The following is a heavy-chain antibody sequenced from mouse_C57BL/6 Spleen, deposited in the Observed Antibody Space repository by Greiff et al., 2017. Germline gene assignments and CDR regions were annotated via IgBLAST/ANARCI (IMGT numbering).Heavy chain of an antibody. D-gene: IGHD2-5*01. V-gene: IGHV1-54*01. J-gene: IGHJ4*01. CDR3: ARGYSNYDAMDY. CDR2: INPGSGGT. CDR1: GYAFTNYL. Sequence: QVQLKESGAELVRPGTSVKVSCKASGYAFTNYLLEWVKQRPGQGLEWIGVINPGSGGTNYNEKFKGKATLTADKSSSTAYMQLSSLTSEDSAVYFCARGYSNYDAMDYWGQGTSVTVSS.